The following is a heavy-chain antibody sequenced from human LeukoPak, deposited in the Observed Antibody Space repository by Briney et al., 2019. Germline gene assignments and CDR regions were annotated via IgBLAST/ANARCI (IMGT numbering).Heavy chain of an antibody. V-gene: IGHV3-48*03. D-gene: IGHD3-10*01. CDR2: ISSSGSTI. CDR3: ARDRLLLWFGELSNYYYYGMDV. CDR1: GFTFGSYE. Sequence: PGGSQRLSCAASGFTFGSYEMNWVRQAPGEGLEWVSYISSSGSTIYYADSVKGRFTISRDNAKNSLYLQMNSLRAEDTAVYYCARDRLLLWFGELSNYYYYGMDVWGKGTTVTVSS. J-gene: IGHJ6*04.